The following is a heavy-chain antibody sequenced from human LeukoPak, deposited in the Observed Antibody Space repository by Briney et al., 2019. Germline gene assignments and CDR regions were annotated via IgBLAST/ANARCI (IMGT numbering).Heavy chain of an antibody. CDR2: TDRNTGNP. CDR1: GYTFRNYA. J-gene: IGHJ5*02. D-gene: IGHD3-22*01. Sequence: ASVKVSCKASGYTFRNYAINWVRQAPGQGLEWMGWTDRNTGNPTYAQGFTGRFVFSLDTSVTTAYLQISSLKAEDTAVYYCVRDVGNYDSRGYYLGWFDPWGQEPWSLSSQ. V-gene: IGHV7-4-1*02. CDR3: VRDVGNYDSRGYYLGWFDP.